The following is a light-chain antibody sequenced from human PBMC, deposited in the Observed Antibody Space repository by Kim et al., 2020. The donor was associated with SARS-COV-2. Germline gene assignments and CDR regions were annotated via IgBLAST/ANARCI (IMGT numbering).Light chain of an antibody. Sequence: QSALTQPASVSGSPGQSITISCTGTSSDVGGYNYVSWYQQHPGKAPKLMIYDVSNRPSGVSNRFSGSKSGNTASLTISGLQAEDEADYYCSSYTSSSTLVFGGGTQWTVL. CDR3: SSYTSSSTLV. J-gene: IGLJ2*01. V-gene: IGLV2-14*03. CDR2: DVS. CDR1: SSDVGGYNY.